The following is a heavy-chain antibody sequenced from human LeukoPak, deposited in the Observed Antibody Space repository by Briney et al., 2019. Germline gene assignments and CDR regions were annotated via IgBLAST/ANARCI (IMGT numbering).Heavy chain of an antibody. V-gene: IGHV3-7*01. CDR3: ARAGDFWSGYPFDY. J-gene: IGHJ4*02. CDR2: IKQDGSEK. Sequence: GGSLRLSCAASGFTFSRYWMNWVRQAPGKGLEWVANIKQDGSEKYYVDSVKGRFTISRDNAKNSLYLQMNSLRAEDTAVYYCARAGDFWSGYPFDYWGQGTLVTVSS. D-gene: IGHD3-3*01. CDR1: GFTFSRYW.